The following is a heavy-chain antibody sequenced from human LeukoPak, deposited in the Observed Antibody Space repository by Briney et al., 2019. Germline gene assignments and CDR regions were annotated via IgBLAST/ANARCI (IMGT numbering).Heavy chain of an antibody. V-gene: IGHV1-24*01. D-gene: IGHD3-10*01. CDR1: GYTLTELS. CDR3: ARGATMVRGPYNWFDP. CDR2: FDPEDGET. Sequence: ASVKVSCKVSGYTLTELSMHWVRQAPGKGLEWMGGFDPEDGETIYAQKFQGRVTMTEDTSTDTAYMELSSLRSEDTAVYYCARGATMVRGPYNWFDPWGQGTLVTVSS. J-gene: IGHJ5*02.